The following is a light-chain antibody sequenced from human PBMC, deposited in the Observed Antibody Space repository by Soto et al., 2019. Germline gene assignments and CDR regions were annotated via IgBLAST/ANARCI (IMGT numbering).Light chain of an antibody. V-gene: IGKV1-5*03. J-gene: IGKJ1*01. CDR2: KAS. CDR3: QQYNSYRWT. CDR1: QSISDR. Sequence: DFLMTQSPSTLSASVGDRVTITCRASQSISDRLAWYQQKPGNAPKLLIYKASSLQSGVPSRFSGSRSGTEFTLTIISLQPDDFAMYYCQQYNSYRWTFGQGTKVEIK.